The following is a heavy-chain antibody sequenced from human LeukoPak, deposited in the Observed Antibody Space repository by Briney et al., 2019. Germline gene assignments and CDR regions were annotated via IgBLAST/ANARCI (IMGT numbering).Heavy chain of an antibody. CDR2: ISGSGGST. CDR1: GFTFSSYA. Sequence: PGGSLRLSCAASGFTFSSYAMSWVRQAPGKGLEWVSAISGSGGSTYYADSVKGRFTISRDNSKNTLYLQMNSLRAEDTAVYYCAKDPTYGSGSPVDYWGQGTLVTVSS. D-gene: IGHD3-10*01. V-gene: IGHV3-23*01. J-gene: IGHJ4*02. CDR3: AKDPTYGSGSPVDY.